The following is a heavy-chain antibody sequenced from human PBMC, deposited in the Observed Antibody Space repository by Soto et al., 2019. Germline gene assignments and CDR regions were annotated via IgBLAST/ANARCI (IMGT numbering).Heavy chain of an antibody. J-gene: IGHJ4*02. D-gene: IGHD4-17*01. CDR2: ISYDGSNK. CDR3: ARDPRADYGGNLGVGYYFDY. CDR1: GFTFSSYA. V-gene: IGHV3-30-3*01. Sequence: VGSLRLSCAASGFTFSSYAMHWVRQAPGKGLEWVAVISYDGSNKYYADSVKGRFTISRDNSKNTLYLQMNSLRAEDTAVYYCARDPRADYGGNLGVGYYFDYWGQGTLVTVSS.